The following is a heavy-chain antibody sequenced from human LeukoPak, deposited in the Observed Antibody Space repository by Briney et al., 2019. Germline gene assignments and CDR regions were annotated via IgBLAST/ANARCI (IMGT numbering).Heavy chain of an antibody. CDR1: GFTLSRFA. CDR2: MSDDGSEK. J-gene: IGHJ4*02. Sequence: GGSLTLSCTASGFTLSRFAMHWVRQAPGKGLEWLGHMSDDGSEKHYVDSVRGRFPISRDPSKNTLYLEMTGLRTEDTAVYYCAREADSGYYRTVDYWGQGTMVAV. V-gene: IGHV3-30-3*01. D-gene: IGHD2-8*02. CDR3: AREADSGYYRTVDY.